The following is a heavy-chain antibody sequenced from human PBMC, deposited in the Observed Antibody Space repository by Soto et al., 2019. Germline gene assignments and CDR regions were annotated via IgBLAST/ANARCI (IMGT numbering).Heavy chain of an antibody. D-gene: IGHD5-12*01. CDR2: ISYDGSNK. CDR1: GFTFSSFG. J-gene: IGHJ4*02. V-gene: IGHV3-30*18. CDR3: AKEWRGRRGYDSYFDY. Sequence: GGSLRLSCAASGFTFSSFGMHWVRQAPGKGLEWVAVISYDGSNKYYADSVKGRFTISRDNSKNTLYLQMNSLRAEGTAVYYCAKEWRGRRGYDSYFDYWGQGTLVTVSS.